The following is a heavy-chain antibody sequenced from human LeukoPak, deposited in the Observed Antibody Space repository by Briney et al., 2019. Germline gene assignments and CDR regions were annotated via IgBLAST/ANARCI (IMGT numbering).Heavy chain of an antibody. D-gene: IGHD6-13*01. CDR2: ISYDGSNK. J-gene: IGHJ5*02. V-gene: IGHV3-30*18. CDR1: GFSFSSYA. Sequence: PPGGSLRLSCGASGFSFSSYAMDWVRQAPGKGLEWVAVISYDGSNKYYADSVKGRFTISRDKSKNTLDLQMNSLRAEDTAVYYCAKDGSITAAGGFDPWGQGTLVTVSS. CDR3: AKDGSITAAGGFDP.